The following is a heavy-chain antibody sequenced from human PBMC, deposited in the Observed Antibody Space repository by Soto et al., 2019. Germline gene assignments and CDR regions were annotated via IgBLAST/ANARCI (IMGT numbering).Heavy chain of an antibody. V-gene: IGHV3-48*03. D-gene: IGHD3-3*01. CDR1: GFTFSSYE. Sequence: GGSLRLSCAASGFTFSSYEMNWVRQAPGQGLEWVSYISDSGGTVYYADSVKGRFTVSRDNAQNSVYLQMNSLRTEDAAVYYCARDLLHYDFWSGYSAYFYYGMDVWGPGTTVTVSS. CDR3: ARDLLHYDFWSGYSAYFYYGMDV. CDR2: ISDSGGTV. J-gene: IGHJ6*02.